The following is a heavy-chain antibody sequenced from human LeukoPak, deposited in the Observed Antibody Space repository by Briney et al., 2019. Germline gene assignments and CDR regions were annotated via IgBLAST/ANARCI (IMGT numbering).Heavy chain of an antibody. Sequence: QPGGSLRLSCAASGFTFSSYAMHWVRQAPGKGLEWVAVISYDGSNKYYADSVKGRFTISRDNAKNSLYLQMNSLRAEDTAVYYCARERFDPWGQGTLVTVSS. CDR1: GFTFSSYA. CDR2: ISYDGSNK. CDR3: ARERFDP. J-gene: IGHJ5*02. V-gene: IGHV3-30*04.